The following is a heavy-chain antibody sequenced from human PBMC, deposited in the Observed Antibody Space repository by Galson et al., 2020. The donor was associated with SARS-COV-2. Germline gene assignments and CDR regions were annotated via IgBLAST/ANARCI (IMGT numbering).Heavy chain of an antibody. CDR1: GFTFSSYS. D-gene: IGHD1-26*01. Sequence: GESLKISCAASGFTFSSYSMNWVRQAPGKGLEWVSSISSSSSYIYYADSVKGRFTISRDNAKNSLYLQMNSLRAEDTAVYYCARQYSGSYWPNFDYWGQGTLVTVSS. V-gene: IGHV3-21*01. CDR2: ISSSSSYI. J-gene: IGHJ4*02. CDR3: ARQYSGSYWPNFDY.